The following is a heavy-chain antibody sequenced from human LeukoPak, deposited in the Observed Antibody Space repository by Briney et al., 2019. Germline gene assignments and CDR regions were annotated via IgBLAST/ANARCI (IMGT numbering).Heavy chain of an antibody. CDR2: IYYSGST. CDR1: GGSISSSSYY. Sequence: PSETLSLTCTVSGGSISSSSYYWGWIRQPPGKGLEWIGSIYYSGSTYYNPSLKSRVTISVDTSKNQFSLKLSSVTAADTAVYYCARVTIGGSWPLGWFDPWGQGTLVTVSS. V-gene: IGHV4-39*07. CDR3: ARVTIGGSWPLGWFDP. J-gene: IGHJ5*02. D-gene: IGHD1-26*01.